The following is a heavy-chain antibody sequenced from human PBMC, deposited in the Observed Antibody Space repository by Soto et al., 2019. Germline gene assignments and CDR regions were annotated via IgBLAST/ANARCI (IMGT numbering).Heavy chain of an antibody. CDR2: IIPILGIA. D-gene: IGHD2-15*01. Sequence: SVKVSCKASGGTFSSYTISWVRQAPGQGLEWMGRIIPILGIANYAQKFQGRVTITADKSTSTAYMELSSLRSEDTAVYYCAQDCSGGSCYSDYFDYWGQGTLVTVSS. CDR3: AQDCSGGSCYSDYFDY. J-gene: IGHJ4*02. CDR1: GGTFSSYT. V-gene: IGHV1-69*02.